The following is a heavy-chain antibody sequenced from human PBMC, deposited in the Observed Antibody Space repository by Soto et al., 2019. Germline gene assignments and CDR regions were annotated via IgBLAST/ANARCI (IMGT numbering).Heavy chain of an antibody. D-gene: IGHD3-16*01. J-gene: IGHJ4*02. V-gene: IGHV1-18*01. CDR2: ISAHNGNT. CDR1: GYTFTSYG. CDR3: ARGGDGDY. Sequence: QVHLVQSGAEVKKPGASVKVSCKASGYTFTSYGITWVRQAPGQGLEWMEWISAHNGNTDYAQKLQGRVIVTRDTSTSTAYMELRSLISDDTAVSYCARGGDGDYWGQGALVTVSS.